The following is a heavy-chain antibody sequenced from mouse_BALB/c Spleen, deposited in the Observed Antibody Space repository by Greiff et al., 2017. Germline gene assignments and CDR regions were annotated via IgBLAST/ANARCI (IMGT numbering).Heavy chain of an antibody. CDR3: ARAPITTVVAPYAMDY. CDR2: IWAGGST. J-gene: IGHJ4*01. CDR1: GFSLTSYG. Sequence: QVQLKESGPGLVAPSQSLSITCTVSGFSLTSYGVHWVRQPPGKGLEWLGVIWAGGSTNYNSALMSRLSISKDNSKSQVFLKMNSLQTDDTAMYYCARAPITTVVAPYAMDYWGQGTSVTVSS. V-gene: IGHV2-9*02. D-gene: IGHD1-1*01.